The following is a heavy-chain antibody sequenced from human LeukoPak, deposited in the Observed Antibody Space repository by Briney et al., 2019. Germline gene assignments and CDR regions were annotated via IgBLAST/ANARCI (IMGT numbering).Heavy chain of an antibody. CDR1: GGSISSGSYY. V-gene: IGHV4-61*02. CDR3: ARLRGYYFDY. Sequence: PSQTLSLTCTVSGGSISSGSYYWSWIRQPAGKGLEWIGRIYTSGSTNYNPSLKSRVTISVDTSKNQFSLKLSSVTAADTAVYYCARLRGYYFDYWGQGILVTVSS. CDR2: IYTSGST. J-gene: IGHJ4*02.